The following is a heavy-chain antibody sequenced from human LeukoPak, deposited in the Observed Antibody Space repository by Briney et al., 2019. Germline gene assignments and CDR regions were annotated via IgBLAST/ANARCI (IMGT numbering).Heavy chain of an antibody. V-gene: IGHV1-18*01. D-gene: IGHD2-21*02. Sequence: ASVKVSCKASGYTFTSYGISWVRQAAGRGLEWMGWISGYNGNRNYAQKLQGRVTMTTDTSTSTAYMELRSLRSDDTAVYYCARVVTAINNLDYWGQGTLVTVSS. CDR3: ARVVTAINNLDY. J-gene: IGHJ4*02. CDR2: ISGYNGNR. CDR1: GYTFTSYG.